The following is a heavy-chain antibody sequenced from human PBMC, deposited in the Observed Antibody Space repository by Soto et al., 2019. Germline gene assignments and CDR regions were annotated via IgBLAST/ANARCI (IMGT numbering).Heavy chain of an antibody. CDR2: TYYRSQWLN. V-gene: IGHV6-1*01. CDR3: ARGPGGGYSLDY. CDR1: GDSVSSNTGG. Sequence: QVLLQQSGPGVVKPSQTLSLTCVISGDSVSSNTGGWHWIRQSPSRGLEWLGRTYYRSQWLNEYAGSVRSRITINPDTSKNQFSLQLNSLTPEDTAVYYCARGPGGGYSLDYWGQGALVTVSS. D-gene: IGHD1-26*01. J-gene: IGHJ4*02.